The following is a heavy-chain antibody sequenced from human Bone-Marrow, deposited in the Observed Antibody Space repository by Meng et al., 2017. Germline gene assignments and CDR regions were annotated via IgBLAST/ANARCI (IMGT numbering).Heavy chain of an antibody. V-gene: IGHV1-3*01. CDR1: GYTFTSYA. J-gene: IGHJ6*02. D-gene: IGHD2-2*01. CDR3: ASAAPLGYCSSTGCYELWGYYGMDV. Sequence: ASVKVSCKASGYTFTSYAMHWLRQAPGQRREWMGWINAGNGNTKYSQNFQGRVTITRDTSASTAYMELSSLRSEDTAVYYCASAAPLGYCSSTGCYELWGYYGMDVRGQGTTVTVSS. CDR2: INAGNGNT.